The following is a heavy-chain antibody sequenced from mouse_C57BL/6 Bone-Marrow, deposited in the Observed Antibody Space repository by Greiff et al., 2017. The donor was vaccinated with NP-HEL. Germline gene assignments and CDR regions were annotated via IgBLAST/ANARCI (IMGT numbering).Heavy chain of an antibody. CDR3: VIYYYGSSHWYFDV. CDR2: INPSPGGT. J-gene: IGHJ1*03. D-gene: IGHD1-1*01. V-gene: IGHV1-42*01. CDR1: GYSFTGSY. Sequence: VQLKQSGPELVKPGASVKISCKASGYSFTGSYLNWVKQSPEKSLAWIGEINPSPGGTPYNQKFKAKATLTVDKSSSTAYMQLKSLTAEDSAVYYCVIYYYGSSHWYFDVWGTGTTVTVSS.